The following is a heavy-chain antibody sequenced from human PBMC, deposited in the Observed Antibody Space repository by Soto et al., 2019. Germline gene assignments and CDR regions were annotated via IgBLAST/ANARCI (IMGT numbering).Heavy chain of an antibody. D-gene: IGHD5-12*01. Sequence: QVQLVESGGGVVQPGRSLRLSCAASGFTCSSYGMHWVRQAPGKGLEWVAVIWYDGSNKYYADSVKGRFTISRDNSKNTLYLQMNSLRPEDTAVYYCARDGSPDYYGMDVWGQGTTVTVSS. J-gene: IGHJ6*02. CDR3: ARDGSPDYYGMDV. CDR2: IWYDGSNK. V-gene: IGHV3-33*01. CDR1: GFTCSSYG.